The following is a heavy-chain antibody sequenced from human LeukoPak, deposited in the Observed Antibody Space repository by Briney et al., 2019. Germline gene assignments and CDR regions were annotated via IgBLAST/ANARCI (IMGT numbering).Heavy chain of an antibody. Sequence: GGSLRLSCAAYGSTFSSYAMSWVRQAPGKGLEWVSSISGSGNRTYNADSVKGRFTISRDNSKNTLFLQMYSLRAEDTAVYYCAKNLYCGGGSCYPSALGMDVWGQGTTVTVSS. CDR2: ISGSGNRT. CDR1: GSTFSSYA. D-gene: IGHD2-15*01. J-gene: IGHJ6*02. CDR3: AKNLYCGGGSCYPSALGMDV. V-gene: IGHV3-23*01.